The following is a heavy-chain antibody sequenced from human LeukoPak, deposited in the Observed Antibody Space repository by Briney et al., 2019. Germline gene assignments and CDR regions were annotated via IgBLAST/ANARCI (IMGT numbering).Heavy chain of an antibody. CDR2: ISAYNGKT. CDR1: GYTFTSYG. Sequence: ASVKVSCKASGYTFTSYGISWVRQAPGQGLEWMGWISAYNGKTDYAQKLQGRVTMTTDTSTSTAYMELRSLRSDDTAVYYCARAVLGGAIRHHYYYYMDVWGKGTTVTVSS. J-gene: IGHJ6*03. D-gene: IGHD3-16*02. V-gene: IGHV1-18*01. CDR3: ARAVLGGAIRHHYYYYMDV.